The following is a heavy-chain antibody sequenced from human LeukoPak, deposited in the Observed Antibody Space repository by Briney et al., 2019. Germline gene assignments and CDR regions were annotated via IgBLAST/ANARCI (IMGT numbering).Heavy chain of an antibody. V-gene: IGHV3-48*03. Sequence: GGSLRLSCAASGFTFSRHGMNWVRQAPGKGLEWVSYISSSGSTIYYADSVKGRFTISRDNAKNSLYLQMNSLRAEDTAVYYCARGYLVLSSGGASHAGFDYWGQGTLVTVSS. CDR3: ARGYLVLSSGGASHAGFDY. CDR1: GFTFSRHG. CDR2: ISSSGSTI. D-gene: IGHD2-15*01. J-gene: IGHJ4*02.